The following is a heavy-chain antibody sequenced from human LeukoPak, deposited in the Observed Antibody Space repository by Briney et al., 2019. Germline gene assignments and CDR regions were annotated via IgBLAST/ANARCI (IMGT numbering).Heavy chain of an antibody. CDR3: ARGAAPGEPPPAWFDP. CDR1: GFTFSSYA. CDR2: ISSNGGST. D-gene: IGHD7-27*01. V-gene: IGHV3-64*04. Sequence: PGGSLRLSCSASGFTFSSYAMHWVRQAPGKGLEYVSAISSNGGSTYYADSVKGRFTISRDNSKNTLYLQMNSLRAEDTAVYYCARGAAPGEPPPAWFDPWGQGTLVTVSS. J-gene: IGHJ5*02.